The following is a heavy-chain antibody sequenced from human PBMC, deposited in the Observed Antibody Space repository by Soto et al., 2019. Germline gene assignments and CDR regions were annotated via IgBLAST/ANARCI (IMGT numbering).Heavy chain of an antibody. CDR3: ARAGWAGVAVAGYYYYYGMEG. J-gene: IGHJ6*01. Sequence: ASVKVSCKASGYTFTSYGISWVRQAPGQGLEWMGWISAYNGNTNYAQKLQGRVTMTTDTSTSTAYMELRSLRSDDTAVYYCARAGWAGVAVAGYYYYYGMEGWGQGTTVTVAS. CDR1: GYTFTSYG. D-gene: IGHD6-19*01. CDR2: ISAYNGNT. V-gene: IGHV1-18*01.